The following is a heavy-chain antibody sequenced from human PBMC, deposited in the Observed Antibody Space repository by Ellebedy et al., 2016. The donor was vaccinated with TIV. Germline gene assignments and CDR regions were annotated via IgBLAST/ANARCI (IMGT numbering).Heavy chain of an antibody. V-gene: IGHV5-51*01. Sequence: KVSCKGSGFTFTGYWIGWVRHVPGQGLEWMGIIYPSYSETRYSPSFEGQVTISADQSITTAYLQWSSLRASDTAMYYCATSRTASGWTQDFDLWGRGTLVTVSS. J-gene: IGHJ2*01. CDR1: GFTFTGYW. CDR3: ATSRTASGWTQDFDL. CDR2: IYPSYSET. D-gene: IGHD6-19*01.